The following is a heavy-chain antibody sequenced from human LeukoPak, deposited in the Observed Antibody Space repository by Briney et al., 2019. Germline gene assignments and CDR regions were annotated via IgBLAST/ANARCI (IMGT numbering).Heavy chain of an antibody. CDR3: ARDLSGYDAQFYYYGMDV. V-gene: IGHV1-2*02. Sequence: ASVKVSCKASGYTFTGYYMHWVRQAPGQGLEWMGWINPNSGGTNYAQKFQGRVTMTRDTSISTAYMELSRLRSDDTAVYYCARDLSGYDAQFYYYGMDVWGQGTTVTVSS. CDR1: GYTFTGYY. D-gene: IGHD5-12*01. J-gene: IGHJ6*02. CDR2: INPNSGGT.